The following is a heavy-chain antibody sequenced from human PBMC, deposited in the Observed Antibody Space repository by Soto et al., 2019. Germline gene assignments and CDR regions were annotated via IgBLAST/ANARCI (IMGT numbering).Heavy chain of an antibody. J-gene: IGHJ4*02. Sequence: SETLSLTCTVSGGSISSGGYYWSWIRQHPGKGLEWIGYIYYSGSTYYNPSLKSRVTISVDTSKNQFSLKLSSVTAADTAVYYCARGTAVYYDSSGYVDYWGQGTLVTVSS. V-gene: IGHV4-31*03. D-gene: IGHD3-22*01. CDR1: GGSISSGGYY. CDR2: IYYSGST. CDR3: ARGTAVYYDSSGYVDY.